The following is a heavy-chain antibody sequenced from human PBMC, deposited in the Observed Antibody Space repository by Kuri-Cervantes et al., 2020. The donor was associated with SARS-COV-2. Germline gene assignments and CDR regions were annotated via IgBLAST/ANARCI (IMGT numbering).Heavy chain of an antibody. J-gene: IGHJ2*01. CDR2: INHSGST. Sequence: SETLSLTCAVYGGSFSGYYWSWIRQPPGEGLEWIGEINHSGSTNYNPSLKSRVTISVDTSKNQFSLKLSSVTAADTAVYYCARIRHPYWYFDLWGRGTLVTVSS. D-gene: IGHD1-1*01. CDR1: GGSFSGYY. CDR3: ARIRHPYWYFDL. V-gene: IGHV4-34*01.